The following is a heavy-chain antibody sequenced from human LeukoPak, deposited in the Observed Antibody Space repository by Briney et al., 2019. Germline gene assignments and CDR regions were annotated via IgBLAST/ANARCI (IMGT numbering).Heavy chain of an antibody. Sequence: GASVKVSCKASGGTFSSYAISWVRQAPGQGLEWMGGIIPIFGTANYAQKFQGRVTITADKSTSTAYMELSSLRSEDTAVYYCASGIAAAGIDYWGQGTLVTASS. D-gene: IGHD6-13*01. CDR3: ASGIAAAGIDY. V-gene: IGHV1-69*06. CDR1: GGTFSSYA. J-gene: IGHJ4*02. CDR2: IIPIFGTA.